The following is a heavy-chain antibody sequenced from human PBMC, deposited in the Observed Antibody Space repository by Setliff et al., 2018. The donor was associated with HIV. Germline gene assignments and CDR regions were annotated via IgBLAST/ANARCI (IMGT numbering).Heavy chain of an antibody. Sequence: GASVRLSCAASGFTFSSYGMSWVRQAPGKGLEWVSVISGSGISTNYADSVKGRFTISRDNSKNTLYLQMNSLRAEDTAVYYCAKGRLSRGVIPYYFDYWGQGTLVTVSS. V-gene: IGHV3-23*01. CDR2: ISGSGIST. CDR3: AKGRLSRGVIPYYFDY. J-gene: IGHJ4*02. CDR1: GFTFSSYG. D-gene: IGHD3-10*01.